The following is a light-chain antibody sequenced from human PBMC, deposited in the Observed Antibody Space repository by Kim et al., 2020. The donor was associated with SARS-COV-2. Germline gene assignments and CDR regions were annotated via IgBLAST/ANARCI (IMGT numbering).Light chain of an antibody. CDR3: YSRDSSGDRV. V-gene: IGLV3-19*01. CDR2: GKD. Sequence: AWVQTVRITCQADSLRNYYAGWYQRTPGQAPVLVIYGKDNRPSGIPDRFSGSSSGNTASLTITGAQAEDEADYFCYSRDSSGDRVFGGGTQLTVL. CDR1: SLRNYY. J-gene: IGLJ2*01.